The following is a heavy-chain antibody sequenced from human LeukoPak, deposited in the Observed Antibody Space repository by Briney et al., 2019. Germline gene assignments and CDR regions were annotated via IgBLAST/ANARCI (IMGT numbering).Heavy chain of an antibody. CDR3: ARWEVRGATYDGFDI. Sequence: SETLSLTCTVSGGSISSISYYWGWIRQPPGEGLEWFGSLYYTGSTYYNPSLRRRVTISEDTSKNQFSLKLSSVTAADTAVYYCARWEVRGATYDGFDIWGQGTMVTVSS. CDR1: GGSISSISYY. D-gene: IGHD3-10*01. CDR2: LYYTGST. V-gene: IGHV4-39*01. J-gene: IGHJ3*02.